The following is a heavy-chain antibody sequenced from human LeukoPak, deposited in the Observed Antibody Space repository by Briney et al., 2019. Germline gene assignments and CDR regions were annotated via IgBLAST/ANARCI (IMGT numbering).Heavy chain of an antibody. D-gene: IGHD6-13*01. CDR3: AKAAGGAHFDY. CDR2: INHSGST. Sequence: SETLSLTCAVYGGSFSGYYWCWIRQPPGKGLEWIGEINHSGSTNYNPSLKSRVTISVDTSKNQFSLKLSSVTAAGTAVYYCAKAAGGAHFDYWGQGTLVTVSS. CDR1: GGSFSGYY. J-gene: IGHJ4*02. V-gene: IGHV4-34*01.